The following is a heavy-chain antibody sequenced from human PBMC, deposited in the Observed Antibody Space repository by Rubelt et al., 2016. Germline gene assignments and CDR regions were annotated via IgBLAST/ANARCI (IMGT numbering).Heavy chain of an antibody. CDR3: ASSLYNWNYAGYYYGMDV. V-gene: IGHV4-34*01. Sequence: EGIGEINHSGSTNYNPSLKSRVTISVDTSKNQFSLKLSSVTAADTAVYYCASSLYNWNYAGYYYGMDVWGQGTTVTVSS. D-gene: IGHD1-7*01. J-gene: IGHJ6*02. CDR2: INHSGST.